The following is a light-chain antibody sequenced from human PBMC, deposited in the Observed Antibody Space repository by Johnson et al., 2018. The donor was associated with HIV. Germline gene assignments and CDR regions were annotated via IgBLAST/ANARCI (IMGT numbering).Light chain of an antibody. CDR3: GTWDSSLTKGGV. V-gene: IGLV1-51*02. CDR1: SSNIGNNY. CDR2: EKN. J-gene: IGLJ1*01. Sequence: QSVLTQSPSVSAAPGQKVTISCSGSSSNIGNNYVSWYQQLPGTAPKLLIYEKNKRPSGIPDRFSASKSGTSATLGITGLQTGDEADYYCGTWDSSLTKGGVFGTGTKVTVL.